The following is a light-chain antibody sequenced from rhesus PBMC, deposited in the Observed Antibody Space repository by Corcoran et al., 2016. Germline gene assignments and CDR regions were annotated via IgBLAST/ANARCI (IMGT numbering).Light chain of an antibody. V-gene: IGKV1-69*01. CDR1: QVISNW. CDR2: RAS. J-gene: IGKJ3*01. Sequence: DIQMTQSPSSLSASVGDRVTITCRASQVISNWLAWYQQKPGKSPKLLIYRASNLETGVPSRFSGSGPGTDCTLTISSRQPEDIAKNYCQQYDSHPLTFGPGTKLDIK. CDR3: QQYDSHPLT.